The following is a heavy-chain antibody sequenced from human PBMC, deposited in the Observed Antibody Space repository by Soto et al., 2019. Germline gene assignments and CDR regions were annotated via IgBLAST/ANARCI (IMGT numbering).Heavy chain of an antibody. Sequence: EVQLLESGGGLVQPGGSLRLSCAASGFTFSSYAMSWVRQAPGKGLEWVSAISGSGGSTYYADSVKGRFTISRDNSKNTLYLQMNSLRAEDTAVYYCAKESGLGIVGARSFDYLGQGTLVTVSS. D-gene: IGHD1-26*01. CDR3: AKESGLGIVGARSFDY. V-gene: IGHV3-23*01. CDR1: GFTFSSYA. J-gene: IGHJ4*02. CDR2: ISGSGGST.